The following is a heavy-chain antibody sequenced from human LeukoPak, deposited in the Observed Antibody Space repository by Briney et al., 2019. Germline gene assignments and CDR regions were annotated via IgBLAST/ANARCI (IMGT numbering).Heavy chain of an antibody. CDR2: IIPILGIA. Sequence: GASVKVSCKASGYTFTSYAISWVRQAPGQGLEWMGRIIPILGIANYAQKFQGRVTITADKSTSTAYMELSSLRSEDTAVYYCARDILGYCSSTSCYGGYWGQGTLVTVSS. CDR3: ARDILGYCSSTSCYGGY. D-gene: IGHD2-2*01. J-gene: IGHJ4*02. CDR1: GYTFTSYA. V-gene: IGHV1-69*04.